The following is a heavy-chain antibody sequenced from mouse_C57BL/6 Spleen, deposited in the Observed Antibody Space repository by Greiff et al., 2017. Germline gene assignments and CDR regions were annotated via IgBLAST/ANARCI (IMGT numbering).Heavy chain of an antibody. D-gene: IGHD2-2*01. J-gene: IGHJ3*01. CDR2: ILPGSGST. CDR3: ARDGWLRRSGTGAWFAY. CDR1: GYTFTGYW. V-gene: IGHV1-9*01. Sequence: QVQLQQSGAELMKPGASVKLSCKATGYTFTGYWIEWVKQRPGHGLEWIGEILPGSGSTNYNEKFKGKATFTADTSSNTAYMQLSSLRTEDSAIDYCARDGWLRRSGTGAWFAYWGQGTLVTVSA.